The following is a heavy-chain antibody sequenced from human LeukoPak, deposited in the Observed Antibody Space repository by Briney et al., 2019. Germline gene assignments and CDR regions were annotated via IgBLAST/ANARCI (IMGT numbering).Heavy chain of an antibody. J-gene: IGHJ4*02. CDR2: IYYSGST. D-gene: IGHD5-18*01. V-gene: IGHV4-59*01. CDR1: GGSTSSYY. Sequence: SETLSLTCTVSGGSTSSYYWSWIRQPPGKGLEWIGYIYYSGSTNYNPSLKSRVTISVDTSKNQFSLKLSSVTAADTAVYYCARARGYSYGYWRYDYWGQGTLVTVSS. CDR3: ARARGYSYGYWRYDY.